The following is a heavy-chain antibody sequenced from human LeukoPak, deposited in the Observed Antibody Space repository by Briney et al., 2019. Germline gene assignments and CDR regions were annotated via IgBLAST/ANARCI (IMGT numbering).Heavy chain of an antibody. CDR2: IYPGDSDT. Sequence: GESLKISCKGSGYSFTSYWIGWVRQMPGKGLERMGSIYPGDSDTRYSPSFQGKVTISADKSISTAYLQWSSLKASDTAMYYCASVPGYRGYVGAFDIWGQGTMVTVSS. CDR1: GYSFTSYW. V-gene: IGHV5-51*01. D-gene: IGHD5-12*01. CDR3: ASVPGYRGYVGAFDI. J-gene: IGHJ3*02.